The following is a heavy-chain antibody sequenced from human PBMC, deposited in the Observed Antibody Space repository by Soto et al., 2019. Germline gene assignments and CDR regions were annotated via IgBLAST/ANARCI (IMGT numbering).Heavy chain of an antibody. D-gene: IGHD1-1*01. V-gene: IGHV1-2*02. Sequence: ASVKGSCKASGYTFTGSYIHWVRQTPGQGLEWMGWISPDSGDTNYADSVKGRFTISRDNAKNTLYLHMNSLRVEDTAVYYCARREPGSIDYWGQGTLVTVSS. CDR1: GYTFTGSY. CDR2: ISPDSGDT. CDR3: ARREPGSIDY. J-gene: IGHJ4*02.